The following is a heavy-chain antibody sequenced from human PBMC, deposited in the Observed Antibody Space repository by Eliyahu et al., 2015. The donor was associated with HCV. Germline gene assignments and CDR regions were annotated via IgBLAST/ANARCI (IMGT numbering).Heavy chain of an antibody. CDR2: IRSKAYGGTT. Sequence: EVQLVESGGGLVQPGRSLRLSCTASGFTFGDXAMSWFRQAPGKGLEWVGFIRSKAYGGTTEYAASVKGRFTISRDDSKSIAYLQMNSLKTEDTAVYYCTRPQVYDSSGYYYMAFDIWGQGTMVTVSS. D-gene: IGHD3-22*01. J-gene: IGHJ3*02. V-gene: IGHV3-49*03. CDR3: TRPQVYDSSGYYYMAFDI. CDR1: GFTFGDXA.